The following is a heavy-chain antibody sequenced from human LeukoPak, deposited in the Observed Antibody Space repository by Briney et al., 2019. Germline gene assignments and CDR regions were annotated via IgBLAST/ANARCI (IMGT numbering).Heavy chain of an antibody. CDR1: GFTFSTYW. CDR3: ARGGSGSYYSLDY. V-gene: IGHV3-74*01. D-gene: IGHD1-26*01. J-gene: IGHJ4*02. Sequence: GGSLRLSCAASGFTFSTYWMHWVRQAPGKGLVWVSRISSDGSTTGYADSVKGRFTISRDNAKNTLYLQMNSLRAEDTAVYYCARGGSGSYYSLDYWGQGTLVTVSS. CDR2: ISSDGSTT.